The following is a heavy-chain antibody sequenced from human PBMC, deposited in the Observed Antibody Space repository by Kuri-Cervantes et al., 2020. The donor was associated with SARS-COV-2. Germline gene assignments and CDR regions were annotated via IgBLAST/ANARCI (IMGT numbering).Heavy chain of an antibody. CDR1: GYTFTSYD. CDR2: IIPIFGTA. V-gene: IGHV1-69*13. J-gene: IGHJ6*02. Sequence: SVKVSCKASGYTFTSYDINWVRQATGQGLEWMGGIIPIFGTANYAQKFQGRVTITADESTSTAYMELSSLRSEDTAVYYCARVSSRSSSWFSYYYYGMDVWGQGTTVTVSS. D-gene: IGHD6-13*01. CDR3: ARVSSRSSSWFSYYYYGMDV.